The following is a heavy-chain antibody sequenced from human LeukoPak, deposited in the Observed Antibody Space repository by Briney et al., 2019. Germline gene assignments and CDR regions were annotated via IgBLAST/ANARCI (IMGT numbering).Heavy chain of an antibody. CDR1: GFTFDDYA. CDR2: ISWNSGSI. D-gene: IGHD4-17*01. Sequence: GGSLRLSCAASGFTFDDYAMHWVRQAPGKGLEWVSGISWNSGSIGYADSVKGRFTISRDNAKNSLYLQMNSLRAEDTALYYCAKDMGDRFRLTTSCLDYWGQGTLVTVSS. J-gene: IGHJ4*02. CDR3: AKDMGDRFRLTTSCLDY. V-gene: IGHV3-9*01.